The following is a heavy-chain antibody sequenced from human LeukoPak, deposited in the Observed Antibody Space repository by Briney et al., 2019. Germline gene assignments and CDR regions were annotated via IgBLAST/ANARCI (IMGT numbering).Heavy chain of an antibody. CDR1: GGSFSSSDYY. J-gene: IGHJ3*02. V-gene: IGHV4-39*01. CDR3: ARHEWGITNAFDI. Sequence: SETLSLTCTVSGGSFSSSDYYWGWIRQPPGKGLEWIGSIYYSGTTYYHPSLKSRVTISVDTSKKQFSLKLRSVTAADTAVYYCARHEWGITNAFDIWGQGTMVSVSS. D-gene: IGHD1-14*01. CDR2: IYYSGTT.